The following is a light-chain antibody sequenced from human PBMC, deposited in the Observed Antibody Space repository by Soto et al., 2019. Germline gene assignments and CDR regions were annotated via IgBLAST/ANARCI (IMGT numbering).Light chain of an antibody. V-gene: IGKV1-5*01. CDR1: QSISSW. CDR3: QQYHEYW. Sequence: DIQMTQSPSTLSASVGDRVTITCRASQSISSWLAWYQQKPGKAPKLLIYDASSLKSGVPSRFSGSGSGTEFTLTISSLQPDDFATYYCQQYHEYWFGQGTKVDIK. J-gene: IGKJ1*01. CDR2: DAS.